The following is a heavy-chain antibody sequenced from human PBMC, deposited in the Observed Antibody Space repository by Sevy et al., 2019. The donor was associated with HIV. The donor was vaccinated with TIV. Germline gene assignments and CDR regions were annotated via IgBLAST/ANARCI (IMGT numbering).Heavy chain of an antibody. Sequence: GGSLRLSCAASGFTFSNYEMNWVRQAPGKGLEWVSYISSSDSTIYYSDSVRGRFIISRDNAKNSLCLQMNSLRAEDTAVYYCARDRVGTTGLGYFQHWGQGTLVTVSS. CDR1: GFTFSNYE. CDR3: ARDRVGTTGLGYFQH. D-gene: IGHD1-26*01. J-gene: IGHJ1*01. V-gene: IGHV3-48*03. CDR2: ISSSDSTI.